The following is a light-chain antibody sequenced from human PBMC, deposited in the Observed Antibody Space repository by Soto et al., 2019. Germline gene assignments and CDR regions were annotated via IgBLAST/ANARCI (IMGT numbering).Light chain of an antibody. V-gene: IGKV1-27*01. CDR3: QKYNSAPPWT. CDR1: QDISNY. Sequence: DIQMTQSPSSLSASVGDRVTITCRATQDISNYLAWYQQEPGKVPNLLIYAASTLQSGVPSRFSGSGSGTDFTLTISSLQPEDVATYYCQKYNSAPPWTFGQGTKVEI. CDR2: AAS. J-gene: IGKJ1*01.